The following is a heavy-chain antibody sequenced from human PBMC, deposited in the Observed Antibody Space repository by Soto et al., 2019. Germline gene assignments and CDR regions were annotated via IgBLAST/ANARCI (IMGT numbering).Heavy chain of an antibody. CDR1: GVTFSSYA. J-gene: IGHJ4*02. D-gene: IGHD1-26*01. CDR2: ISGSGGIT. V-gene: IGHV3-23*01. Sequence: GGSLRLSCAASGVTFSSYAMSWVRQAPGKGLEWVSGISGSGGITYYADSVKGRFTISRDNSKNTLYLQLNSLRAEDTAVYYCAQSKVGATSNYFDYWGQGTLVTVSS. CDR3: AQSKVGATSNYFDY.